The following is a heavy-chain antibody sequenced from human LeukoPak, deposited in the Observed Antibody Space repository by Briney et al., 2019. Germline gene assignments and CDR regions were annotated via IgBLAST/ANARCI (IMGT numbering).Heavy chain of an antibody. J-gene: IGHJ5*02. D-gene: IGHD1-1*01. Sequence: PSETLSLTCAVYGGSFDPYYWTWIRQSPGKGLEWIGEINHSGSANYNPSLKSRVTISVDPSSNQFSLKLNSVTAADTAVYYCARKNNWNFGVDPWGQGTLVTVSS. CDR3: ARKNNWNFGVDP. V-gene: IGHV4-34*01. CDR1: GGSFDPYY. CDR2: INHSGSA.